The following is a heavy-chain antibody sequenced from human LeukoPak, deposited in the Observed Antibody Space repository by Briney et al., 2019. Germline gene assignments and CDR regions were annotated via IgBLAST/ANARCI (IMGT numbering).Heavy chain of an antibody. CDR1: GFKFDDYG. CDR3: AGYYYDSSRAFDL. D-gene: IGHD3-22*01. J-gene: IGHJ5*02. V-gene: IGHV3-20*04. Sequence: PGGSLRLSCAASGFKFDDYGMSWVRQAPGKGLERVCDLNWNGAWTGYADSVKGRFTISRDNAKNSLYLQMNSLRAEDTALYYCAGYYYDSSRAFDLWGQGTLVTVSA. CDR2: LNWNGAWT.